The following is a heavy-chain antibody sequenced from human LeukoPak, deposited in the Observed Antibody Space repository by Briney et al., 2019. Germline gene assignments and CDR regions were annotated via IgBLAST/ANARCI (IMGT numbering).Heavy chain of an antibody. CDR1: GYTFTSYD. CDR2: INPSGGST. Sequence: ASVKVSCKASGYTFTSYDVNWVRQAPGQGLEWMGIINPSGGSTSYAQKFQGRVTMTRDMSTSTVYMELSSLRSEDTAVYYCARDQWQQLARAPDYWGQGTLVTVSS. D-gene: IGHD6-13*01. J-gene: IGHJ4*02. V-gene: IGHV1-46*01. CDR3: ARDQWQQLARAPDY.